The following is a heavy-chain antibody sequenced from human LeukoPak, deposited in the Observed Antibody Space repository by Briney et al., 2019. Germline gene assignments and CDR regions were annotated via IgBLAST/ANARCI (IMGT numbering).Heavy chain of an antibody. Sequence: GASVKVSCKASGYTFTSYDMNWVRQAPGQGLEWMGWINTNTGNPTYAQGFTGRFVFSLDTSVSTAYLQISSLKAEDTAVYYCARFRYGSGWDYFDYWGQGTLVTVSS. CDR3: ARFRYGSGWDYFDY. CDR1: GYTFTSYD. D-gene: IGHD6-19*01. CDR2: INTNTGNP. J-gene: IGHJ4*02. V-gene: IGHV7-4-1*02.